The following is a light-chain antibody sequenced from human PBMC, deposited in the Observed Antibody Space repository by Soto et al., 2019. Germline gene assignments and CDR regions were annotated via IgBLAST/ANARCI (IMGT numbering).Light chain of an antibody. CDR2: RTN. CDR3: ASWDASVSGWV. V-gene: IGLV1-47*01. J-gene: IGLJ3*02. Sequence: QSVLSQPPSASGTPGQRVTISCSGSSPNIGSKYVYWYQQLPGTAPKLLIYRTNERPSGVPDRFSGSKSGTSASLAIGDLRSEDEADYYCASWDASVSGWVSGGGTQLTVL. CDR1: SPNIGSKY.